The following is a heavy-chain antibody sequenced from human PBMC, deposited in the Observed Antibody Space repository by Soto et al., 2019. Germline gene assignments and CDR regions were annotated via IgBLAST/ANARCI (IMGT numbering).Heavy chain of an antibody. Sequence: PSETLSLTCTVSGGSISSGGYYWSWIRQHPGKGLEWIGYIYYSGSTYYNPSLKSRVTISVDTSKNQFPLKLSSVTAADTAVYYCARGTPDVNFDYWGQGTLVTVSS. J-gene: IGHJ4*02. CDR2: IYYSGST. D-gene: IGHD2-15*01. V-gene: IGHV4-31*03. CDR1: GGSISSGGYY. CDR3: ARGTPDVNFDY.